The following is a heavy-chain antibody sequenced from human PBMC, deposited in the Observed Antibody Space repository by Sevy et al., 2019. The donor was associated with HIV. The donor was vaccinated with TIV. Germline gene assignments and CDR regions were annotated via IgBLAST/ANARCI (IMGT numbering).Heavy chain of an antibody. CDR1: GYTFTNYG. J-gene: IGHJ3*02. D-gene: IGHD6-13*01. V-gene: IGHV1-18*01. CDR2: ISAYNGNT. Sequence: ASVKVSCKASGYTFTNYGISWVRQAPGQGLEWMGWISAYNGNTEYAQKVQGRVTVTIDTFTSTAYMEVRSLRSDDTAVYYCARGLFGQQMVPIDTFDIWGQGTVVTVSS. CDR3: ARGLFGQQMVPIDTFDI.